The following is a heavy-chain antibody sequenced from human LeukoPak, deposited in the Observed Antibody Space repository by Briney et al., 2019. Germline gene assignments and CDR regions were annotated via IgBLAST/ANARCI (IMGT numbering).Heavy chain of an antibody. Sequence: GGSLRLSCAASGFTFSSYAMHWVRQAPGKGLEWVAVISYDGSNKYYADSVKGRFTISRDNSKNTLYLQMNSLRAEDTAVYYRARGQWLISTFDYWGQGTLVTVSS. CDR1: GFTFSSYA. CDR3: ARGQWLISTFDY. D-gene: IGHD6-19*01. V-gene: IGHV3-30-3*01. CDR2: ISYDGSNK. J-gene: IGHJ4*02.